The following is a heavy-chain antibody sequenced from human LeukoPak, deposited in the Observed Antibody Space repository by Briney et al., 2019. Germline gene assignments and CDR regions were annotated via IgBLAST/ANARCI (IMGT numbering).Heavy chain of an antibody. CDR3: AQKATYSPAYSQH. Sequence: PSETLSLTCTVSGGSSSSYFWTWIRQPPGKGLEWIGYTYHSGTTNYNPSLKSRVSISVDTSKNQFSLKLSSVTAADTAVYYCAQKATYSPAYSQHWGQGTLVTVSS. CDR1: GGSSSSYF. D-gene: IGHD2-15*01. CDR2: TYHSGTT. J-gene: IGHJ1*01. V-gene: IGHV4-59*01.